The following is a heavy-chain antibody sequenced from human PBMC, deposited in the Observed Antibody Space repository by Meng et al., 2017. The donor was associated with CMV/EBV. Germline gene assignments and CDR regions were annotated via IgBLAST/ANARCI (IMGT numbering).Heavy chain of an antibody. J-gene: IGHJ6*02. CDR1: GFTFSSYG. Sequence: GESLKISCSASGFTFSSYGMHWVRQAPGKGLEWVAFIRYDGSNKYYADSVKGRFTISRDNSKNTLYLQMNSLRAEDTAVYYCAKDLDMGVWGQGTTVTVSS. CDR2: IRYDGSNK. D-gene: IGHD1-1*01. V-gene: IGHV3-30*02. CDR3: AKDLDMGV.